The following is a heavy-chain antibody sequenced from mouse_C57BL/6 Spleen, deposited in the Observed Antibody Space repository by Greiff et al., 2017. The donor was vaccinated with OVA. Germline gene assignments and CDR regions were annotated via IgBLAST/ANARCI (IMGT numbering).Heavy chain of an antibody. J-gene: IGHJ3*01. Sequence: QVQLQQSGPELVKPGASVKISCKASGYAFSSSWMNWVKQRPGKGLEWNGRIYPGDGDTNYNGKFKGKATLTADKSSSTAYMQLSSLTSEDSAVYFCARSGGYDGFAYWGQGTLVTVSA. D-gene: IGHD2-2*01. CDR3: ARSGGYDGFAY. V-gene: IGHV1-82*01. CDR1: GYAFSSSW. CDR2: IYPGDGDT.